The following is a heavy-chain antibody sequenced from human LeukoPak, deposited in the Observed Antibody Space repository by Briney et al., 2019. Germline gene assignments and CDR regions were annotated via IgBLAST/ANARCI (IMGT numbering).Heavy chain of an antibody. Sequence: SESLSLTCTVSGGSISSHYWSWIRQPPGKGLEWIGYIYYSGSTNYNPSLKSRVTISVDTSKNQFSLKLSSVTAADTAVYYCARVGVVTDNFDYWGQGTLVTVSS. D-gene: IGHD2-21*02. J-gene: IGHJ4*02. V-gene: IGHV4-59*11. CDR3: ARVGVVTDNFDY. CDR2: IYYSGST. CDR1: GGSISSHY.